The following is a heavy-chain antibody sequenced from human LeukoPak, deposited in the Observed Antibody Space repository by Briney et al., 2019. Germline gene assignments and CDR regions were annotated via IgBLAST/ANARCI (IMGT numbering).Heavy chain of an antibody. CDR1: GGSISSGSYY. V-gene: IGHV4-61*02. J-gene: IGHJ5*02. CDR3: ARDEGDGFDP. CDR2: IYTSGST. Sequence: PSQTLSLTCTVSGGSISSGSYYWSWIRQPAGKGLEWIGRIYTSGSTNYNPSLKSRVTISVDTSKNQFSLKLSSVTAADTAVYYCARDEGDGFDPWGQGTLVTVSS. D-gene: IGHD3-10*01.